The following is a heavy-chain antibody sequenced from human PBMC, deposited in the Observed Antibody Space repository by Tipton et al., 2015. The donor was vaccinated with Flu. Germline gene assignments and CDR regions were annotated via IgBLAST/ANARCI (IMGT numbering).Heavy chain of an antibody. CDR3: ARREGSGGWFGMDV. V-gene: IGHV4-59*08. D-gene: IGHD6-19*01. J-gene: IGHJ6*02. Sequence: TLSLTCTVSGGSISSYYWSWIRQPPGKGLEWIGYIYYSGSTNYNPSLKSRVTISVDTSKNQFSLKLSSVTAADTAVYYCARREGSGGWFGMDVWGQGTTVTVSS. CDR1: GGSISSYY. CDR2: IYYSGST.